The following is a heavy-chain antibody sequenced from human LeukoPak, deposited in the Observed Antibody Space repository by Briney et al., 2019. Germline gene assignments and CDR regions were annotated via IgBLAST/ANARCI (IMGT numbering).Heavy chain of an antibody. Sequence: ASVKVSCKASGYNFPVYYIHWVRQAPGQGLEWMGWINPNTGGTNYAQKFQGRVTMTRDTSISTAYMELSSLRFDDTAVYYCARDPINGKADAFDIWGQGTVVTVSS. D-gene: IGHD4-17*01. J-gene: IGHJ3*02. CDR2: INPNTGGT. CDR1: GYNFPVYY. V-gene: IGHV1-2*02. CDR3: ARDPINGKADAFDI.